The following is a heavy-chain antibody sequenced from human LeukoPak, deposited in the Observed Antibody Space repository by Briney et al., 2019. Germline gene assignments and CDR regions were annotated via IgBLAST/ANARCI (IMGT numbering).Heavy chain of an antibody. J-gene: IGHJ3*02. D-gene: IGHD1-26*01. V-gene: IGHV3-9*03. Sequence: GGSLRLSCAASGFTFDDYAMHWVRQAPGKGLEWVSGISWNSGSIGYADSVKGRFTISRDNAKNSLYLQMNSLRAEDMALYYCAKDRGSYYAGAFDIWGQGTMVTVSS. CDR2: ISWNSGSI. CDR3: AKDRGSYYAGAFDI. CDR1: GFTFDDYA.